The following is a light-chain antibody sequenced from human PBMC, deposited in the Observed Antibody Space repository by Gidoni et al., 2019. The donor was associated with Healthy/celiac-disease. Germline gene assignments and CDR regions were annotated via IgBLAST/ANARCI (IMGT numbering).Light chain of an antibody. CDR1: QSVSSN. J-gene: IGKJ1*01. V-gene: IGKV3-15*01. Sequence: EIVMTQTPATLSVSPGGRATLSCRASQSVSSNLAWYQQKPGQAPRLLIYGASTRDTGIPARFSGSGSGTEFTLTISSLQSEDFAVYYCQQYNNWPWTFGQGTKVEIK. CDR3: QQYNNWPWT. CDR2: GAS.